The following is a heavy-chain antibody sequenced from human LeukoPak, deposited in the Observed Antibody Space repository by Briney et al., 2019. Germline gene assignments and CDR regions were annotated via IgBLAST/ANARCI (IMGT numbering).Heavy chain of an antibody. D-gene: IGHD6-19*01. J-gene: IGHJ5*02. V-gene: IGHV3-48*03. CDR3: ARVSSGWYLDH. Sequence: GGSLRLSCAASGFTFSSYEMNWVRQAPGKGLEWVSHISSSGSTIYYADSVKGRFTISRDNAKNSLYLQMNSLRAEDTAVYYCARVSSGWYLDHWGQGTLVTVSS. CDR1: GFTFSSYE. CDR2: ISSSGSTI.